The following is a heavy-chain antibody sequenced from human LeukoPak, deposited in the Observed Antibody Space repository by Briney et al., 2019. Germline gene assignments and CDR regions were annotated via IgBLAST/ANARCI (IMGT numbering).Heavy chain of an antibody. D-gene: IGHD3-22*01. Sequence: SETLSLTCTVSGGSISSGGYYWSWIRQHPGKGLEWIGYIYYSGSTYYNPSLKSRVTISVDTSKSQFSLKLSSVTAADTAVYYCARVVYYDSSGYHRFDYWGQGTLVTVSS. J-gene: IGHJ4*02. CDR2: IYYSGST. V-gene: IGHV4-31*03. CDR1: GGSISSGGYY. CDR3: ARVVYYDSSGYHRFDY.